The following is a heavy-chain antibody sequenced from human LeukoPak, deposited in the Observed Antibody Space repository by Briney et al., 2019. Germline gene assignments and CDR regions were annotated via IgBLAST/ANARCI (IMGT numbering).Heavy chain of an antibody. D-gene: IGHD1-26*01. CDR3: ARDVGASAPDAFDI. CDR2: ILCDGSNK. CDR1: GFTLCSYG. J-gene: IGHJ3*02. V-gene: IGHV3-30*02. Sequence: GGPLRLSCGASGFTLCSYGRHSGPQATGKGVEWVAFILCDGSNKYYADSVKRRFNICRDNSKHTLDVQMHSLRAEDTAVHYCARDVGASAPDAFDIWGQGTMVTVSS.